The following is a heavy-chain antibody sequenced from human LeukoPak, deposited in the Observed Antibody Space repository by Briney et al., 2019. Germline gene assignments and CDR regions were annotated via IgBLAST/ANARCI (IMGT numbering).Heavy chain of an antibody. Sequence: PGGSLRLSCAASGFTFSSYWMSWVRQAPGKGLEWVANIKQDGSEKYYVDSVKGRFTISRDNAKNSLYLQMNSLRAEDTALYYCARAGSGSYFDAFDIWGQGAMVTVSS. CDR1: GFTFSSYW. D-gene: IGHD1-26*01. CDR2: IKQDGSEK. J-gene: IGHJ3*02. V-gene: IGHV3-7*01. CDR3: ARAGSGSYFDAFDI.